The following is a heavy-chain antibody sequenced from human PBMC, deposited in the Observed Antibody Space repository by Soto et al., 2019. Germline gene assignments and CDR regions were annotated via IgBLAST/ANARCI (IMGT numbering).Heavy chain of an antibody. Sequence: SETLSLTCAVYGGSFSGYYWSWIRQPPGKGLEWIGEINHSGSTNYNPSLKSRVTISVDTSKNQFSLKLSSVTAADTAVYYCARGYYDFWSGYVSTNNWFDPWGQGTLVTVSS. J-gene: IGHJ5*02. CDR1: GGSFSGYY. CDR3: ARGYYDFWSGYVSTNNWFDP. V-gene: IGHV4-34*01. CDR2: INHSGST. D-gene: IGHD3-3*01.